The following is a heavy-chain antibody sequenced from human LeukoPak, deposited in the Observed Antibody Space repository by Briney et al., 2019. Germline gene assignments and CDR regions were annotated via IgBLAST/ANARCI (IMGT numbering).Heavy chain of an antibody. V-gene: IGHV3-30*18. CDR2: ISYDGSNK. Sequence: GGSLRLSCAASGFTFSSYGMHWVRQAPGKGLEWVAVISYDGSNKYYADSVKGRFTISRDNSKNTLYLQMNSLRAEDTAVYYCAKDLEMATIKSWYFDYWSQGTLVTVSS. J-gene: IGHJ4*02. D-gene: IGHD5-24*01. CDR1: GFTFSSYG. CDR3: AKDLEMATIKSWYFDY.